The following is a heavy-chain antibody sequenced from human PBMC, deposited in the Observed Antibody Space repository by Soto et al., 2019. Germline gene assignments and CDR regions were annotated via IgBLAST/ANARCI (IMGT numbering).Heavy chain of an antibody. D-gene: IGHD6-19*01. CDR2: ISYDGSNK. Sequence: QVQLVESGGGVVQPGRSLRLSCAASGFTFSSYGMHWVRQAPGKGLEWVAVISYDGSNKYYADSVKGRFTISRDTSKNTLYLQMNSLRAEDTGVYYCAKDPGGQAVALDYWGQGTLVTVSS. J-gene: IGHJ4*02. CDR1: GFTFSSYG. CDR3: AKDPGGQAVALDY. V-gene: IGHV3-30*18.